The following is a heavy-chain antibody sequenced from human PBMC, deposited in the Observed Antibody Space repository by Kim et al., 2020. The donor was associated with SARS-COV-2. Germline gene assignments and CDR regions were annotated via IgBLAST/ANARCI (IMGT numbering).Heavy chain of an antibody. CDR2: ISTSSSYI. CDR3: ARVFSPPWRASLRGSGMDV. D-gene: IGHD3-10*01. V-gene: IGHV3-21*06. Sequence: GGSLRLSCFTSGFTFGHYSMNWVRQAPGKGLEWLSVISTSSSYIYYADSLKGRFTISRDNVKNSVYLEMNGLRAEDTGVYYCARVFSPPWRASLRGSGMDVWGQGTTVIVS. CDR1: GFTFGHYS. J-gene: IGHJ6*02.